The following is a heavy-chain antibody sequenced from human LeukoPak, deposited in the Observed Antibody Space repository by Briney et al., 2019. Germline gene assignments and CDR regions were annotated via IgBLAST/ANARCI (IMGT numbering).Heavy chain of an antibody. CDR3: AKASSSGYYRPLDY. J-gene: IGHJ4*02. CDR2: ISGSGVST. Sequence: GGSLRLSCAASRFTFSSYAMTCVRQAPRKGLEWVSAISGSGVSTYYADSVKGRFTISRDNSKNTLYLQMNSLRAEDTAIYFCAKASSSGYYRPLDYWGQGTLVTVSS. V-gene: IGHV3-23*01. CDR1: RFTFSSYA. D-gene: IGHD6-19*01.